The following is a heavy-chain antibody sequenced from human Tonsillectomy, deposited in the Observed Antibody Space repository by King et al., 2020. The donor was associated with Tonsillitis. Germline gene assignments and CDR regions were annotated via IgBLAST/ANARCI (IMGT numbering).Heavy chain of an antibody. CDR1: GFTFSSYA. CDR2: ISGSGGST. V-gene: IGHV3-23*04. CDR3: AKGPGYSAYDSVY. J-gene: IGHJ4*02. Sequence: VQLVESGGGLVQPGGSLRLSCAASGFTFSSYAMNWVRQAPGKGLECVSAISGSGGSTYYADSVKGRFAISRDNSKNTLYLHMNSLRAEDTAIYYCAKGPGYSAYDSVYWGQGTLVTVSS. D-gene: IGHD5-12*01.